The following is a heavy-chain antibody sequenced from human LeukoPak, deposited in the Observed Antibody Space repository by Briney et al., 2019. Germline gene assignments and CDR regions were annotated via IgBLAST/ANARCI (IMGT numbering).Heavy chain of an antibody. CDR2: INPNSGGT. D-gene: IGHD5-12*01. Sequence: ASVKVSCKASGYTFIVYDLHWVRQAPGQGLEWMGWINPNSGGTNYAQRFQVRVTMTRDTSISTAYMELSRLRSDDTAVYYCTRAYTGFEAFDYWGQGTLVTVSS. V-gene: IGHV1-2*02. CDR3: TRAYTGFEAFDY. CDR1: GYTFIVYD. J-gene: IGHJ4*02.